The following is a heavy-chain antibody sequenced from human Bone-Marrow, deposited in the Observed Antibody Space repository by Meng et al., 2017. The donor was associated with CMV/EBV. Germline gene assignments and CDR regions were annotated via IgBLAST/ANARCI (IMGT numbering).Heavy chain of an antibody. CDR2: IIPIFGTA. V-gene: IGHV1-69*06. J-gene: IGHJ5*02. Sequence: SVKVSCKASGGTFSSYAISWVRQAPGQGLEWMGGIIPIFGTANYAQKFQGRVTITADKSTSTAYMELSSLRSEDTAVYYCASFCSSTSCYTRWFDPWGQGTLVTVSS. CDR1: GGTFSSYA. D-gene: IGHD2-2*02. CDR3: ASFCSSTSCYTRWFDP.